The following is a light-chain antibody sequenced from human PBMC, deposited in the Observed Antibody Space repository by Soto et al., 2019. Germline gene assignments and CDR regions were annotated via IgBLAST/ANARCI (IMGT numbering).Light chain of an antibody. CDR1: QSISNW. CDR3: QQLRSYPST. Sequence: GDRVTITCRASQSISNWLAWYQQKPGKAPKLLIYDASSLERGVPSRFSGSGSGTEFTLTISSLQPDDFATYYCQQLRSYPSTFGGGTKLDIK. V-gene: IGKV1-5*01. CDR2: DAS. J-gene: IGKJ4*01.